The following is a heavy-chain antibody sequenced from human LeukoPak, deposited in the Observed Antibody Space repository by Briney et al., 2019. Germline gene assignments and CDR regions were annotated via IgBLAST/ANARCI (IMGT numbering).Heavy chain of an antibody. CDR2: ISSSSIYM. Sequence: GGSLRLSCAASGFTFSSYSMNWVRQAPGKGLELVSSISSSSIYMYYADSVKGRFTISRDNAKNSLYLQMNSLRAEDTAVYYCARDLTVTTFTQYYWGQGTLVTVSS. J-gene: IGHJ4*02. CDR3: ARDLTVTTFTQYY. CDR1: GFTFSSYS. D-gene: IGHD4-17*01. V-gene: IGHV3-21*01.